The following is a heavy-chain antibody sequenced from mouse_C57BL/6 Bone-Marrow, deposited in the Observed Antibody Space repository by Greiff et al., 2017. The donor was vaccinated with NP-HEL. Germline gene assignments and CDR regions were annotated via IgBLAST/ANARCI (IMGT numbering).Heavy chain of an antibody. J-gene: IGHJ2*01. D-gene: IGHD1-1*01. CDR2: INPYNGGT. Sequence: VQLQQSGPVLVKPGASVKMSCKASGYTFTDYYMNWVKQSHGKSLEWIGVINPYNGGTSYNQKFKGKATLTVDKSSSTAYMERNSLTSEDSAVYYSARGTTVVATYDYWGQGTTLTVSA. CDR3: ARGTTVVATYDY. CDR1: GYTFTDYY. V-gene: IGHV1-19*01.